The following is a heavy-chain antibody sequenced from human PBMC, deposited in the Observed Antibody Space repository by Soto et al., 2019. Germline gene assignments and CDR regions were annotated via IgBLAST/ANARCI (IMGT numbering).Heavy chain of an antibody. CDR2: IIPIFGTA. CDR3: ARSYGDYESENYYYGMDV. Sequence: QVQLVQSGAEVKKPGSSVKVSCKASGGTFSSYAISWVRQAPGQGLEWMGGIIPIFGTANYAQKFQGRVTITADESTSTAYMELSSLRSEDTAVYYCARSYGDYESENYYYGMDVWGQGTTVTVSS. D-gene: IGHD4-17*01. CDR1: GGTFSSYA. V-gene: IGHV1-69*12. J-gene: IGHJ6*02.